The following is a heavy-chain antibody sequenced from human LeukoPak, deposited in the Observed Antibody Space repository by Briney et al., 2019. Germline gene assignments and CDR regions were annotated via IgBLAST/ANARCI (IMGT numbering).Heavy chain of an antibody. CDR3: ARHTPGGPLRYFDWPQPYYFDY. Sequence: SETLSLTCTVCGGSISSSSYYWGWVRQPPGKGVEWIARIWYSGCTYYNPSLKSRVTISVDTAKNQFSLKLSSVTAADTAVYYCARHTPGGPLRYFDWPQPYYFDYWGQGALVTVSS. V-gene: IGHV4-39*01. CDR2: IWYSGCT. CDR1: GGSISSSSYY. D-gene: IGHD3-9*01. J-gene: IGHJ4*02.